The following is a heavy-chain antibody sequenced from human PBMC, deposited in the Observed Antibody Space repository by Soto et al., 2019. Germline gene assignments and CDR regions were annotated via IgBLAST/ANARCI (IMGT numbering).Heavy chain of an antibody. Sequence: EVQLVESGGDLVQRGGSLRLSCAASGFDVSNTDMSWVRQAPGKGLEWVSVIYSGGYTNYADSVKGRFIVSRESPKTPLYLQMDSLRAEDTAVYYCAREAIIVIAAPEYYFDYWGQGTLVTVSS. CDR2: IYSGGYT. D-gene: IGHD3-22*01. CDR1: GFDVSNTD. CDR3: AREAIIVIAAPEYYFDY. V-gene: IGHV3-66*01. J-gene: IGHJ4*02.